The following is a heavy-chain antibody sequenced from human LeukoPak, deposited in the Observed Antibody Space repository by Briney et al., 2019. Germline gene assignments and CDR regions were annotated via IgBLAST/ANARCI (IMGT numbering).Heavy chain of an antibody. Sequence: SETLSLTCAVYGGSFSGYYWSWIRQPPGKGLEWIGEINHSGSTNYNPSLKSRVTISVDTSKNQFSLKLSSVTAAVTAVYYCARGPTYDFWSGYYTRHYYGMDVWGQGTTVTVSS. D-gene: IGHD3-3*01. CDR2: INHSGST. J-gene: IGHJ6*02. V-gene: IGHV4-34*01. CDR3: ARGPTYDFWSGYYTRHYYGMDV. CDR1: GGSFSGYY.